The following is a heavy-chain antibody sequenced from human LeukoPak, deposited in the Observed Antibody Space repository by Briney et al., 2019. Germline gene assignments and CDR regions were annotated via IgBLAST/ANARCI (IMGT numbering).Heavy chain of an antibody. D-gene: IGHD4-17*01. CDR2: INHSGST. CDR1: GGSSSGYY. V-gene: IGHV4-34*01. Sequence: SETLSLTCAVYGGSSSGYYWSWIRQPPGKGLEWIGEINHSGSTNYNPSLKSRVTISVDTSKNQFSLKLSSVTTADTAVYYCARSAQMMTTVTTSGGIFDYWGQGTLVTVSS. J-gene: IGHJ4*02. CDR3: ARSAQMMTTVTTSGGIFDY.